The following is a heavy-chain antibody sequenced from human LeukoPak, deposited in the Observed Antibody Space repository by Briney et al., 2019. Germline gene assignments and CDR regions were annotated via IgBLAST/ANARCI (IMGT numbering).Heavy chain of an antibody. J-gene: IGHJ4*02. V-gene: IGHV3-11*06. CDR3: ARGGSLDS. Sequence: PGRSLRLSCTASGFTFXDXXXSXXXQGPGXGLEWVSYISGSSSFTNYADSVKGRFTVSRDNAKNSLYLQMNSLRAEDTAVYYCARGGSLDSWGQGTLVTVSS. CDR1: GFTFXDXX. CDR2: ISGSSSFT.